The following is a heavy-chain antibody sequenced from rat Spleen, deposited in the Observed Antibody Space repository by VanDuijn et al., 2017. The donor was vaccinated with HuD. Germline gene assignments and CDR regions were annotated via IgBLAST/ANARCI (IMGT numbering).Heavy chain of an antibody. CDR1: GFTFSSFA. Sequence: EVQLVESGGGLVQPGRSLKLSCTASGFTFSSFALAWVRQVPKKGLEWVATIASGGGGTYYRDSVKGRFTISRDNAKSTLYLQMNSLRSEDTATYYCTREETLYWYFDFWGQGVMVTVSS. CDR2: IASGGGGT. J-gene: IGHJ2*01. D-gene: IGHD4-2*01. V-gene: IGHV5-46*01. CDR3: TREETLYWYFDF.